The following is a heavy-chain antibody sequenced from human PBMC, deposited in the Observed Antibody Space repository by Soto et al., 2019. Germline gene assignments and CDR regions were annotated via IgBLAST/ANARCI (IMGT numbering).Heavy chain of an antibody. CDR3: ASSVLVTSTMNYFDL. J-gene: IGHJ4*02. CDR1: GYSFSNVW. CDR2: IYPDDSDT. V-gene: IGHV5-51*01. Sequence: GEPLKISCHASGYSFSNVWIAWVRQMPGEGLEWLGIIYPDDSDTRYSPSFLGQVTISADKSIKTTYLQWSSLKASDTAIYFCASSVLVTSTMNYFDLWGQGTLVTVSS. D-gene: IGHD2-8*02.